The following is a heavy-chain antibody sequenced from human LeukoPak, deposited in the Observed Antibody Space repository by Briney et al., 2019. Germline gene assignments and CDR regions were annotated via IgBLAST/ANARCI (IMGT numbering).Heavy chain of an antibody. CDR2: ISYSGDT. CDR1: GGSINTYW. V-gene: IGHV4-59*01. CDR3: ARHDHGYSSGRFDL. Sequence: SETLSLTCTVAGGSINTYWWSWLRQPPGKGLEWIGYISYSGDTDYSPSLKSRVTISVDTSKNQFFLKLSSVTAADTAVYYCARHDHGYSSGRFDLWGRGILVTVSS. J-gene: IGHJ4*02. D-gene: IGHD5-18*01.